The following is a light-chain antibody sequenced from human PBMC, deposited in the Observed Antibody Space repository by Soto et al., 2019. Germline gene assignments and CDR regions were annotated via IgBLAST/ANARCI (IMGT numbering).Light chain of an antibody. CDR3: QQYKHWSTIT. Sequence: EIGVTQSAATLSVSPGERATLSCRASQGFXNNLAWYQQQPGQAPRILIXGESTRATVIPARFSGSGSGKEFTLNITSLQSEDFAVYYCQQYKHWSTITFGQGTRLEIK. CDR2: GES. CDR1: QGFXNN. V-gene: IGKV3-15*01. J-gene: IGKJ5*01.